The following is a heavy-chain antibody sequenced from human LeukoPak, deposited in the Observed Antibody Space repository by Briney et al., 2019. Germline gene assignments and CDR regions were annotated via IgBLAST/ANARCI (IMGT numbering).Heavy chain of an antibody. Sequence: GGSLRLSCAASGLSLSSNNMHWVRQAPGGGLEWLSYISAGSGAVFSADSVKGRFSISRDNARESLFLQMNSLRVDDTAVYYCTKDLGLRRMIWGRGTLVIVSS. CDR1: GLSLSSNN. D-gene: IGHD1-14*01. CDR3: TKDLGLRRMI. CDR2: ISAGSGAV. J-gene: IGHJ2*01. V-gene: IGHV3-48*04.